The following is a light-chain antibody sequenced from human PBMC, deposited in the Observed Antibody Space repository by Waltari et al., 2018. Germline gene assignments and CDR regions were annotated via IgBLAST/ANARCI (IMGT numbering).Light chain of an antibody. Sequence: QSVLTQPPSVSAAPGQKVTISCSGNSLKLESHYVSWYQQFPGAAPKRLVYENNKRPSELPDRFSGSKSGTSATLDITGLQTGDEADYYCGTYDSSVSTGLFGGGTKLTVL. CDR1: SLKLESHY. CDR2: ENN. V-gene: IGLV1-51*02. CDR3: GTYDSSVSTGL. J-gene: IGLJ2*01.